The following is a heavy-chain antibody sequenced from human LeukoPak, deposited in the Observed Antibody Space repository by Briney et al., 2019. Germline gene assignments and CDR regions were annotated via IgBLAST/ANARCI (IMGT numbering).Heavy chain of an antibody. V-gene: IGHV3-23*01. CDR1: GFTFSSYA. Sequence: GGSLRLSCAASGFTFSSYAMSWVRQAPGKGLEWVSAISGSGGSTYYADSVKGRFTISRDNSKNTLYLQMNSLRAEDTAVYYCAKGAQSIAATPYYFDYWGQGTLVTVSS. CDR2: ISGSGGST. D-gene: IGHD6-6*01. CDR3: AKGAQSIAATPYYFDY. J-gene: IGHJ4*02.